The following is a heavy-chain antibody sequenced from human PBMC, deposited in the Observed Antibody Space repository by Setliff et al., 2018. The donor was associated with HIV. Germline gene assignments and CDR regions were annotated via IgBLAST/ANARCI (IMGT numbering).Heavy chain of an antibody. V-gene: IGHV1-69*10. CDR2: ISPILGTT. J-gene: IGHJ3*02. Sequence: ASVKVFRKAAGGSFNNYAISWVRQAPGQGLEWVGGISPILGTTNSGPRFHGRVTITADKSTNTVYIELSSLRSEDTALYYCARAARGGLQYGPTGHAFDIWGQGTMVTVSS. D-gene: IGHD1-1*01. CDR1: GGSFNNYA. CDR3: ARAARGGLQYGPTGHAFDI.